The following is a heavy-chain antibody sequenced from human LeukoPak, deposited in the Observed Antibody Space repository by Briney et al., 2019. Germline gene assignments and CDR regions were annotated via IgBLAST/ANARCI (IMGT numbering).Heavy chain of an antibody. D-gene: IGHD3-22*01. Sequence: SETLSLTCTVSGGSISSYYWSWIRQPPGKGLEWIGYIYYSGSTNYNPSLKSRVTISVDTSKNQFSPKLSSVTAADTAVYYCARDPGGYYDSSGPYFDYWGQGTLVTVSS. J-gene: IGHJ4*02. V-gene: IGHV4-59*01. CDR1: GGSISSYY. CDR3: ARDPGGYYDSSGPYFDY. CDR2: IYYSGST.